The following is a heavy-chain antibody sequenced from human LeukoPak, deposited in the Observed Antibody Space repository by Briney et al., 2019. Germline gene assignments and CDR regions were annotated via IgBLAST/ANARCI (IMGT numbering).Heavy chain of an antibody. V-gene: IGHV4-31*03. D-gene: IGHD2-2*01. Sequence: ASQTLSLTCTVSGGSISSGGYYWSWIRQHPGKGLEWIGYIYYSGSTYYNPSLKSRVTISVDTSKNQFSLKLSSVTAADTAVYYCASGIPAAMTWFDPWGQGTLVTVSS. CDR2: IYYSGST. CDR3: ASGIPAAMTWFDP. CDR1: GGSISSGGYY. J-gene: IGHJ5*02.